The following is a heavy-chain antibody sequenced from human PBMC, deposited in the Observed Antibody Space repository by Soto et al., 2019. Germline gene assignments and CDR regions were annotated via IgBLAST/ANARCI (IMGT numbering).Heavy chain of an antibody. CDR2: IYYSGST. V-gene: IGHV4-39*01. CDR1: GGSISSSSYY. J-gene: IGHJ4*02. D-gene: IGHD6-13*01. Sequence: QLQLQESGPGLVKPSETLSLTCTVSGGSISSSSYYWGWIRQPPGKGLEWIGSIYYSGSTYYNPSLKSRVTISVDTSKNQISLKLSSVTAADTAVYYCARRIAAAGKVDYWGQGTLVTVSS. CDR3: ARRIAAAGKVDY.